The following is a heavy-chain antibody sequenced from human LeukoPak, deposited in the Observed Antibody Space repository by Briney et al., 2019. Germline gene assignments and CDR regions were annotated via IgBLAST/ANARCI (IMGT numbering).Heavy chain of an antibody. J-gene: IGHJ4*02. V-gene: IGHV3-23*02. CDR3: AKGSSVYCADI. D-gene: IGHD3-22*01. CDR1: RFTFNNYG. CDR2: ISNDDAGT. Sequence: GSLTLYCAASRFTFNNYGLIWVRQAPGKGLEWVAAISNDDAGTSYGGLVECRLTISRDNSKNTLFLQINSLRAEDTALYYCAKGSSVYCADIWGQGPLVTV.